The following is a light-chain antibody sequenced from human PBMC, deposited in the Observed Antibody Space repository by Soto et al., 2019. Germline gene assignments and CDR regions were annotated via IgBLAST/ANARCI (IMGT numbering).Light chain of an antibody. CDR3: QHYYSYPCT. CDR2: AAS. CDR1: QGISSY. Sequence: AIRMTQSPSSFSASTGDRVTITCRASQGISSYLAWYQQKPGKAPKLLIYAASTLQSGVPSRFSGSGSGTDFTLTISCLQSEDFATYYCQHYYSYPCTFGPGTKVDIK. J-gene: IGKJ3*01. V-gene: IGKV1-8*01.